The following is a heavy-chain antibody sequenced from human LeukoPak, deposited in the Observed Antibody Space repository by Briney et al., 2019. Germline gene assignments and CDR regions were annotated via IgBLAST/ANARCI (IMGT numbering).Heavy chain of an antibody. J-gene: IGHJ4*02. CDR3: ARRYYSGWAFDY. V-gene: IGHV4-4*07. CDR2: IYSSGST. D-gene: IGHD6-19*01. CDR1: TGSISSYY. Sequence: SETLSLTCTVSTGSISSYYCSWIRQPAGKGLEYIGRIYSSGSTNYSPSLKSRVTMSVDTSKNQFSLKLTSVTAADTAVYYCARRYYSGWAFDYWGQGTLVTVSS.